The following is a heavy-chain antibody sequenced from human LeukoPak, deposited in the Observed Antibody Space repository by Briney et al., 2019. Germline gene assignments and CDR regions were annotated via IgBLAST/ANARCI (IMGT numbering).Heavy chain of an antibody. D-gene: IGHD4-17*01. J-gene: IGHJ1*01. Sequence: GGSLRLSCAASGFTFSSYGMSWVRQAPGKGLEWVSVISGSGGSTYYADSVKGRFTISRDNSKNTVYLQMNSLRAEDTAVYYCARENYGDSTGGRFQHWGQGTLVTVSS. CDR1: GFTFSSYG. V-gene: IGHV3-23*01. CDR2: ISGSGGST. CDR3: ARENYGDSTGGRFQH.